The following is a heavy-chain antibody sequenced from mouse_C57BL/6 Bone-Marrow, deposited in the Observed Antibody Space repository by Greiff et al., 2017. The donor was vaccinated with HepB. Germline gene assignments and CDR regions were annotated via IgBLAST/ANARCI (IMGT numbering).Heavy chain of an antibody. Sequence: EVMLVESEGGLVQPGSSMKLSCTASGFTFSDYYMAWVRQVPEKGLEWVANINYDGSSTYYLDSLKSRFIISRDNAKNILYLQMSSLKSEDTATYYCARISLGRNYFDYWGQGTTLTVSS. CDR2: INYDGSST. CDR3: ARISLGRNYFDY. J-gene: IGHJ2*01. CDR1: GFTFSDYY. D-gene: IGHD4-1*01. V-gene: IGHV5-16*01.